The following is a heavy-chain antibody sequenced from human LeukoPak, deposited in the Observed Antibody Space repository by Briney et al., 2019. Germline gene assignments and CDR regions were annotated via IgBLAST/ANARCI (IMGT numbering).Heavy chain of an antibody. Sequence: ASVKVSCKASGYTFTDYYIHRVRQAPGQGLEWMGWIYPNSAGTKYAHKFQGRVTMTRDTSTSTTYMELTSLTSDDTAVYYCARDFSQYAGYWGQGTLVTVSS. V-gene: IGHV1-2*02. CDR1: GYTFTDYY. CDR2: IYPNSAGT. CDR3: ARDFSQYAGY. J-gene: IGHJ4*02. D-gene: IGHD2-2*01.